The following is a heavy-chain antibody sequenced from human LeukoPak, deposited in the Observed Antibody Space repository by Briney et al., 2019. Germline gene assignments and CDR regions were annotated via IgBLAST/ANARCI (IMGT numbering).Heavy chain of an antibody. Sequence: SVKVSCMDSGFTFTSSALQGVRPARGQRVEWIGWLVVGIGNTNYAQKFQERVTITRDMFTSTAYMELSSLRSEDTAVYYCAADPTYYYDSSGSQNVLWGRGTLVTVSS. J-gene: IGHJ2*01. V-gene: IGHV1-58*01. CDR3: AADPTYYYDSSGSQNVL. CDR2: LVVGIGNT. CDR1: GFTFTSSA. D-gene: IGHD3-22*01.